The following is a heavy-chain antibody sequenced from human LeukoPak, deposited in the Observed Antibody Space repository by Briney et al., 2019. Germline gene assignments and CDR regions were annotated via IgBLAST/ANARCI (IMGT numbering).Heavy chain of an antibody. V-gene: IGHV1-18*01. Sequence: EASVKVSCKASGYTFTNYGISWVRQAPGQGLEWMGWISIYNGNTDYAQKLRGRVTMTTDTSTSTAYMEQRSLRSDDTAVYYRARITYDFWSGYYMPDDPWGQGTLVTVSS. D-gene: IGHD3-3*01. CDR1: GYTFTNYG. J-gene: IGHJ5*02. CDR3: ARITYDFWSGYYMPDDP. CDR2: ISIYNGNT.